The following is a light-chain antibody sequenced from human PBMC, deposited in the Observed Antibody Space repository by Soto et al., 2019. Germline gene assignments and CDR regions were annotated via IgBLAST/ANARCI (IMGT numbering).Light chain of an antibody. V-gene: IGKV3-15*01. CDR2: GAS. Sequence: VVTQSAAFLSVSPGDRIRICRRAGPISSNLAWHQQRPGQAPRLLIYGASTRATGIPARFSGSGSGREFTLTISSLQSEDYAVYYCQQYNTWPPITFGQGTRVEI. J-gene: IGKJ5*01. CDR3: QQYNTWPPIT. CDR1: PISSN.